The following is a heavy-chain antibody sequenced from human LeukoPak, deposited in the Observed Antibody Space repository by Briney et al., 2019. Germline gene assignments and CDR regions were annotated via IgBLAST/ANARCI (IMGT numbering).Heavy chain of an antibody. CDR2: IYSGGNR. D-gene: IGHD4-17*01. CDR1: GFTVSNNY. CDR3: ASCFTDGDCEY. V-gene: IGHV3-66*01. Sequence: GGSLRLSCAVSGFTVSNNYMSWVRQAPGKGPEWVSVIYSGGNRYYADFVKGRFTISRDNSKNTVYLQMNSLRAEDTAVYYCASCFTDGDCEYWGQGTLVTVSS. J-gene: IGHJ4*02.